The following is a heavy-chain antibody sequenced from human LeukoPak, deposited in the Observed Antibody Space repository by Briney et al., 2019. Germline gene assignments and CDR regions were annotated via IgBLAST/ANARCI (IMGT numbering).Heavy chain of an antibody. CDR3: AKDSGYCSSTSCRLYYYYYMDV. D-gene: IGHD2-2*01. V-gene: IGHV3-23*01. CDR2: ISGSGGST. CDR1: GFTFSSYA. J-gene: IGHJ6*03. Sequence: PGGSLRLSCAASGFTFSSYAMSWVRQAPGKGLEWVSAISGSGGSTYYADSVKGRFTISRDNSKNTLYLQMNSLRAEDTAVYYCAKDSGYCSSTSCRLYYYYYMDVWGKGTTVTVSS.